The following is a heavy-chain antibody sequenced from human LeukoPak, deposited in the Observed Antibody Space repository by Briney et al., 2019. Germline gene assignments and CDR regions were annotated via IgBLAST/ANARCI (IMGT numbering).Heavy chain of an antibody. CDR2: IIPIFGTA. J-gene: IGHJ5*02. V-gene: IGHV1-69*05. CDR1: GGTFSSYA. Sequence: SVKVSCKASGGTFSSYAISWVRQAPGQGLEWMGGIIPIFGTANYAQKFQGRVTITTDESTSTAYMELSSLRSEDTAVYYCARDPDGSLGVPLSWGQGTLVTVSS. CDR3: ARDPDGSLGVPLS. D-gene: IGHD3-16*01.